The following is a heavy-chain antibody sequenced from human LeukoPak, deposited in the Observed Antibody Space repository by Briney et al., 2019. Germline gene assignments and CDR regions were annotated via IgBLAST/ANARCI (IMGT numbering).Heavy chain of an antibody. CDR2: ISGSGDTT. D-gene: IGHD6-19*01. J-gene: IGHJ4*02. CDR3: AKGIAVAGNSQYFDY. CDR1: GFTFSSYA. V-gene: IGHV3-23*01. Sequence: GGSLRLSCAASGFTFSSYAMSWVRQAPGKGPEWVSGISGSGDTTHYADSVKGRFTISRDNSKNTVYLQMDSLRAEDTAVYYCAKGIAVAGNSQYFDYWGQGTLVIVSS.